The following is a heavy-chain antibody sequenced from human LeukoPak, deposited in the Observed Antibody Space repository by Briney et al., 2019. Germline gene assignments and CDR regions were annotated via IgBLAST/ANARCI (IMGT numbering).Heavy chain of an antibody. CDR3: ARERGGILAAPTYYFDY. V-gene: IGHV4-61*02. CDR1: GDSISSGSYY. D-gene: IGHD2-15*01. CDR2: IYTSGST. J-gene: IGHJ4*02. Sequence: PSETLSLTCTVSGDSISSGSYYWSWIRQPAGKGLEWIGRIYTSGSTNYNPSLKSRVTISVDTSKNQFSLKLSSVTAADTAVYCCARERGGILAAPTYYFDYWGQGTLVTVSS.